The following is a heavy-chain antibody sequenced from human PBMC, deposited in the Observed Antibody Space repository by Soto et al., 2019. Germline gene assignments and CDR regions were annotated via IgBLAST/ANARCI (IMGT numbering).Heavy chain of an antibody. CDR1: GFTFSSYS. CDR2: ISSSSSTI. V-gene: IGHV3-48*01. Sequence: PGGSLRLSCAASGFTFSSYSMNWVRQAPGKGLEWVSYISSSSSTIYYADSVKGRFTISRDNAKNSLYLQMNSLRAEDTAVYYCARVYYDSSGYYGDDAFDIWGQGTMVTVSS. D-gene: IGHD3-22*01. J-gene: IGHJ3*02. CDR3: ARVYYDSSGYYGDDAFDI.